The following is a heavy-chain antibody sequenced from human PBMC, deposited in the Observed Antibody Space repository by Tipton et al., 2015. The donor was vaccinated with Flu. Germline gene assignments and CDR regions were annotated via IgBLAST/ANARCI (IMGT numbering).Heavy chain of an antibody. CDR2: IWYDGSNK. V-gene: IGHV3-33*01. CDR1: GFTFSSYG. D-gene: IGHD5-18*01. CDR3: ARGEGSYGSDEGDY. J-gene: IGHJ4*02. Sequence: RSLRLSCAASGFTFSSYGMHWVRQAPGKGLEWVAVIWYDGSNKYYADSVKGRFTISRDNSKNTLYLQMNSLRAEDTAVYYCARGEGSYGSDEGDYWGQGTLVTVSS.